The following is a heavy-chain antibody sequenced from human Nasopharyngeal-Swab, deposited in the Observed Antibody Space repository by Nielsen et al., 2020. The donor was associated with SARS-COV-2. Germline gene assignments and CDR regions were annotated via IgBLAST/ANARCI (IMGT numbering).Heavy chain of an antibody. CDR1: GGSFTSYY. CDR3: ARGLSGIVPSPFLGLGPYYSYYYMDV. J-gene: IGHJ6*03. D-gene: IGHD2-8*01. V-gene: IGHV4-34*01. Sequence: SETLSLTCVVYGGSFTSYYWGWFRQPPGKGLEWIAEINHSGSTNYNPSLTSRVTISVDTSKNQISLKLSSVTAADTAVYFCARGLSGIVPSPFLGLGPYYSYYYMDVWGKGTTVTVSS. CDR2: INHSGST.